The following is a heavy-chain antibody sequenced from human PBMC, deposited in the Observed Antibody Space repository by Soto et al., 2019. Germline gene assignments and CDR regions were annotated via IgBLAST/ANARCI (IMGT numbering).Heavy chain of an antibody. CDR1: GFTFSSCA. Sequence: GGSLRLSCAASGFTFSSCAMGWVRQAPAKGLEWVSSISGNDGSTYYADSVKGRFTTSRDNSKNTLCLQMNSLRADDTAVYYCARDHRWGYQYGDYGDSWGHGTLVTVSS. J-gene: IGHJ5*01. D-gene: IGHD4-17*01. CDR3: ARDHRWGYQYGDYGDS. CDR2: ISGNDGST. V-gene: IGHV3-23*01.